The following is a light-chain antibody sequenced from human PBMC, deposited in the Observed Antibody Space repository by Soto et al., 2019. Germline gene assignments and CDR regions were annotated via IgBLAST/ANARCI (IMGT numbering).Light chain of an antibody. CDR2: GAS. CDR3: QQFSSYPLT. Sequence: EIVLTQSPGTLSLSPGERATLSCRASQSVSSSYLAWYQQKPGQAPRLLIYGASSRATGIPDRLSGGGSGTDFTLTISRLEPEDFAVYYCQQFSSYPLTFGGGTKVDIK. V-gene: IGKV3-20*01. J-gene: IGKJ4*01. CDR1: QSVSSSY.